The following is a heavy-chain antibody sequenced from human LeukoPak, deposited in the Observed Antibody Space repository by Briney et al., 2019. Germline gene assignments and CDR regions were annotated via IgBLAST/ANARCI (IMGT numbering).Heavy chain of an antibody. D-gene: IGHD6-19*01. CDR1: GYTFTGYY. CDR3: ALNLGNIAVAPTP. J-gene: IGHJ5*02. Sequence: GASVKVSCKACGYTFTGYYMHWARQAPGQGLEWMGWINPNSGGTNYAQKFQGRVTMTRDTSISTAYMELSRLRSDDTAVYYCALNLGNIAVAPTPWGQGTLVTVSS. CDR2: INPNSGGT. V-gene: IGHV1-2*02.